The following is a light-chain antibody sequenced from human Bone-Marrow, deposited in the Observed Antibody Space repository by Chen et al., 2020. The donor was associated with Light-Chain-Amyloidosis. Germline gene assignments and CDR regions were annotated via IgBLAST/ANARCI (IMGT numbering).Light chain of an antibody. V-gene: IGLV3-25*03. CDR1: DLPTKY. CDR3: QSADSSGTYEVI. CDR2: RDT. Sequence: SYDLTQPPSVSLSPGQTARITCSGDDLPTKYAYWYQQKQGQAPVLVIHRDTERPSGISERFSGSSSGTTATLTISGVQAEDEADYHCQSADSSGTYEVIFGGGTKLTVL. J-gene: IGLJ2*01.